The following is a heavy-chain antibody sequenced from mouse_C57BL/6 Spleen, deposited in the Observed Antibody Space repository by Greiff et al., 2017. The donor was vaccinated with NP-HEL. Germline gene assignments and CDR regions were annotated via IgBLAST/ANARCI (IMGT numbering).Heavy chain of an antibody. CDR3: ARGGIYDEYDEGY. V-gene: IGHV1-7*01. CDR1: GYTFTSYW. D-gene: IGHD2-4*01. CDR2: ITPSSGYT. Sequence: VQLQQSGAELAKPGASVKLSCKASGYTFTSYWMHWVKQRPGQGLAWIGYITPSSGYTKYNQKYKDKATLTADKSSSTAYMQLSSLTYEDSAVYYCARGGIYDEYDEGYWGQGTTLTVAS. J-gene: IGHJ2*01.